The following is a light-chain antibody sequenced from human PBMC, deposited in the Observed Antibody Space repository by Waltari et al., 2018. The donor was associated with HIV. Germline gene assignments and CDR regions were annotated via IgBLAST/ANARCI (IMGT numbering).Light chain of an antibody. CDR2: WAS. CDR1: PSLLHSSSNKNY. Sequence: DTVVTQSPDSLAVSLGGRVTTNCTSTPSLLHSSSNKNYLAWFQLKPGQPPKLLIYWASTRASGVPARFSGSGSGTNFTLTINGLQAEDVAIYYCQQFYSTTWSFGPGTRVDI. CDR3: QQFYSTTWS. J-gene: IGKJ1*01. V-gene: IGKV4-1*01.